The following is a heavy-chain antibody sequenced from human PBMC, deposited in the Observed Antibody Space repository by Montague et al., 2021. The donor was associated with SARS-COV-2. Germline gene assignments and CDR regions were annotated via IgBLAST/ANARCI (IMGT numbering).Heavy chain of an antibody. J-gene: IGHJ6*03. D-gene: IGHD3-10*01. V-gene: IGHV4-34*01. Sequence: SETLSLTCAVHGGSFSTYSWNWICQPPGPGLEWIGEIHHGCSTNYNPSLSRRVTISADTSTYQFSLKLTSVAAADTAVYFCATLGEGVVPSPILGVGPYYSYYYMDVWGKGTTVTVSS. CDR3: ATLGEGVVPSPILGVGPYYSYYYMDV. CDR2: IHHGCST. CDR1: GGSFSTYS.